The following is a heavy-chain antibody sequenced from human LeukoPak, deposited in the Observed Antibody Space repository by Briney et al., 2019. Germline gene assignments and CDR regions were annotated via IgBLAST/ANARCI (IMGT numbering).Heavy chain of an antibody. CDR2: IWPDGSNK. Sequence: PGRSLRLSCAAPLFSFTVYRVHPVRQAPGKGLEWLAVIWPDGSNKYYADSAKGRLTISRDNSKNTQYLHMLSLKEEATAAYFCARAPSSAFSYSYGWGQGTPVTVSS. CDR1: LFSFTVYR. J-gene: IGHJ4*02. CDR3: ARAPSSAFSYSYG. V-gene: IGHV3-33*01. D-gene: IGHD2-15*01.